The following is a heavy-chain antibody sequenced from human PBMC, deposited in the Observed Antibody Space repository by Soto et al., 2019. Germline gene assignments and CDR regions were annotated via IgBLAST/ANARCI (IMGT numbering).Heavy chain of an antibody. V-gene: IGHV3-49*05. CDR2: IRSKAYGGTT. CDR1: GFTFGDYA. Sequence: EVQLVESGGGLVKPGRSLRLSCTASGFTFGDYAMSWFRQAPGKGLEWVGFIRSKAYGGTTEYAASVKGRFTISRDDSKSIAYLQMNSLNTEDTAVYYCTSDVVGHGYGDYGDWGQGTLVTVSS. D-gene: IGHD4-17*01. CDR3: TSDVVGHGYGDYGD. J-gene: IGHJ4*02.